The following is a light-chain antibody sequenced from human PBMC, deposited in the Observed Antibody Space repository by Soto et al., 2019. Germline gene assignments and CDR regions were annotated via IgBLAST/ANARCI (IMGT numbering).Light chain of an antibody. CDR3: QQYGSSPLT. J-gene: IGKJ4*01. CDR1: QTVNSKY. Sequence: EIVLTQSPGTLSWSPGERATLSCRASQTVNSKYLAWYQQKPGQAPRLLIYGASSRATGIPDRFSGSGSETDFTLTISRLEPEDFAVYSCQQYGSSPLTFGGGTKVEIK. CDR2: GAS. V-gene: IGKV3-20*01.